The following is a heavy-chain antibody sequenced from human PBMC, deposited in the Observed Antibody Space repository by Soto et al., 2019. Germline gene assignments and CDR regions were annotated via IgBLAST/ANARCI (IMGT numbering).Heavy chain of an antibody. J-gene: IGHJ1*01. D-gene: IGHD1-26*01. V-gene: IGHV1-69*01. CDR1: GATFSNYA. CDR2: IIPIFGTP. Sequence: QVQLVQSGAEVKKPGSSVKVSCKASGATFSNYAFSWVRQAPGQGPEWMGGIIPIFGTPNYAQKFQARLTIIADESTSTTYMELSSLRSEDTAVYYCARDGGYSGSFFQHWGQGTLVTVSS. CDR3: ARDGGYSGSFFQH.